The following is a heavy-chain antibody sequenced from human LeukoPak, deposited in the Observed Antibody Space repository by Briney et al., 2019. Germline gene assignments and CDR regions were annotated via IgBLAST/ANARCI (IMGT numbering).Heavy chain of an antibody. V-gene: IGHV3-30*14. D-gene: IGHD4-17*01. CDR2: ISYDGSNK. CDR3: ARDNGYGDYRY. Sequence: PGGSLRLSCAASGFTFSSYAMHWVRQAPGKGLEWVAVISYDGSNKYYADSVKGRFTISRDNSKNTLYLQMNSLRAEDTAVYYCARDNGYGDYRYWGQGTLVTVSS. J-gene: IGHJ4*02. CDR1: GFTFSSYA.